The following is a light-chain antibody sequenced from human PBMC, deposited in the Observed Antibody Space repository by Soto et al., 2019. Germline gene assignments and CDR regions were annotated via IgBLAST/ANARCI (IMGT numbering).Light chain of an antibody. Sequence: EIVMTQSPVTLSVSPGERATLSCRASQSVSNNLAWYQQKPGQAPRLLIYGASTRATGIPARFSGSGSGTEFTLTISSLQSEDFAVYYCQHYTNWAPWTFGQGTKVEIK. CDR3: QHYTNWAPWT. CDR2: GAS. J-gene: IGKJ1*01. V-gene: IGKV3-15*01. CDR1: QSVSNN.